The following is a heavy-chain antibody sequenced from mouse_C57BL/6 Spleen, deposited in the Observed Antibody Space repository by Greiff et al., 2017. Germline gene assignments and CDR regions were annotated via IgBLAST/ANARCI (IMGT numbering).Heavy chain of an antibody. CDR2: ISDGGSYT. J-gene: IGHJ2*01. CDR1: GFTFSSYA. CDR3: ARGLTGTSPLDY. V-gene: IGHV5-4*03. D-gene: IGHD4-1*01. Sequence: EVKLMESGGGLVKPGGSLKLSCAASGFTFSSYAMSWVRQTPEKRLEWVATISDGGSYTYYPDNVKGRFTISRDNAKNNLYLQMSHLKSEDTAMYYCARGLTGTSPLDYWGQGTTLTVSS.